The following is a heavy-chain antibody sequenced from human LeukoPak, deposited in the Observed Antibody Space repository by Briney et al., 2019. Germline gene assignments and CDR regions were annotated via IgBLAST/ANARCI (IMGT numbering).Heavy chain of an antibody. CDR3: SREWGGELRPYYYYGMDV. J-gene: IGHJ6*02. Sequence: GGSLRLSCTASGFNFGGYAMSWVRQAPGKGLEWIGFIRSKGYGGTTEYAASVKGRFTISRDDSKSIAYLHMDSLKTEDTAVYYCSREWGGELRPYYYYGMDVWGHGTTVTVSS. CDR1: GFNFGGYA. V-gene: IGHV3-49*04. CDR2: IRSKGYGGTT. D-gene: IGHD1-26*01.